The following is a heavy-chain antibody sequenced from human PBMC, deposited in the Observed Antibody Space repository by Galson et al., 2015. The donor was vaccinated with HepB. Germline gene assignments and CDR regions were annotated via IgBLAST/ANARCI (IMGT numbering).Heavy chain of an antibody. J-gene: IGHJ6*02. V-gene: IGHV3-23*01. CDR3: ARGRIYCSSTSCYTDYGMDV. CDR1: GFTFSSYA. D-gene: IGHD2-2*02. CDR2: ISGSGGST. Sequence: SLRLSCAASGFTFSSYAMSWVRQAPGKGLEWVSAISGSGGSTYYADSVKGRFTISRDNSNNTLYLQMNSLRAEDTAVYYCARGRIYCSSTSCYTDYGMDVWGQGTTVTVSS.